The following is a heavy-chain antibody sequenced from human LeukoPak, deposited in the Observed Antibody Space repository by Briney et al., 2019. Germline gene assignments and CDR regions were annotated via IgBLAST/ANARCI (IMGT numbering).Heavy chain of an antibody. D-gene: IGHD3-22*01. V-gene: IGHV3-74*01. Sequence: GGSLRLPCAASGFTFRSYWMHWVRQAPGKGLVWVSRINSDGSSTSYADSVKGRFTISRDNAKNTLYLQMNSLRAEDTAVYYCAREGYSSGYIDYWGQGTLVTVSS. J-gene: IGHJ4*02. CDR1: GFTFRSYW. CDR3: AREGYSSGYIDY. CDR2: INSDGSST.